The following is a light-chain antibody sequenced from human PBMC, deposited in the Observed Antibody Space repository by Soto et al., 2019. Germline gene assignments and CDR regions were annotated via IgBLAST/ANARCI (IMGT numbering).Light chain of an antibody. CDR1: QSVSSN. Sequence: EIVMTQSPATLSVSPGERATLSCRASQSVSSNLAWYQQKPGQAPRLLIYGASTRATGIPARFSGSGSGTDFTLTISRLEPEDFAVYYCQQRSNFITFGQGTRLEIK. J-gene: IGKJ5*01. CDR2: GAS. V-gene: IGKV3-15*01. CDR3: QQRSNFIT.